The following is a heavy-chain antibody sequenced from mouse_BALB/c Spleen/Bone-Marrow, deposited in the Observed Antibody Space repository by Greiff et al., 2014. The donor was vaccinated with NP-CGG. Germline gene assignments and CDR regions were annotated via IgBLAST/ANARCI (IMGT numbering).Heavy chain of an antibody. D-gene: IGHD2-14*01. Sequence: VQLQQPGAELVKPGASVKLSCTASGFNIKDTYMHXVKXRXXQGLEWIGRVDPANGNTKYDPKFQGKATITADTSSNTAYLQXXXXTSEDTAVYYCARYRLGTYFDYWGQGTTLTVSS. V-gene: IGHV14-3*02. CDR3: ARYRLGTYFDY. J-gene: IGHJ2*01. CDR1: GFNIKDTY. CDR2: VDPANGNT.